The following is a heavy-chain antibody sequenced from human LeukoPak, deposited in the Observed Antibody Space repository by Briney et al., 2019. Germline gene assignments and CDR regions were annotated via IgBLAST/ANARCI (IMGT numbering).Heavy chain of an antibody. Sequence: ASVKVSCKASGYTFPGYYMHWVRQAPGQGPEWMGWINPNSGGTNYAQKFQGRVTMTRDTSISTAYMELSRLRSDDTAVYYCAREHSSSSGKVFDYWGQGTLVTVSS. CDR1: GYTFPGYY. CDR3: AREHSSSSGKVFDY. CDR2: INPNSGGT. D-gene: IGHD6-6*01. V-gene: IGHV1-2*02. J-gene: IGHJ4*01.